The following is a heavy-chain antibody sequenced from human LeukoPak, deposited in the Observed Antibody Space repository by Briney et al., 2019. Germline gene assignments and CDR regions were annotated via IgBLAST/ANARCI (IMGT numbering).Heavy chain of an antibody. CDR2: IYYSGST. CDR1: GGSFSGYY. D-gene: IGHD3-22*01. J-gene: IGHJ4*02. V-gene: IGHV4-34*01. CDR3: ARDLAVAYYYDSSGYAYYYFDY. Sequence: SETLSLTCAVYGGSFSGYYWNWIRQPPGKGLEWIGSIYYSGSTYYNPSLKSRVTISVDTSKNQFSLKLSSVTAADTAVYYCARDLAVAYYYDSSGYAYYYFDYWGQGTLVTVSS.